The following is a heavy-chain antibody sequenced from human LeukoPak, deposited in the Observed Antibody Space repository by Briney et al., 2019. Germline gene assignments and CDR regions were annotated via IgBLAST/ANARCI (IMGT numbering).Heavy chain of an antibody. Sequence: GGSLRLSCAASGFSLSCCAMSWVRQAPGKGLEWVSSISDSGTYIYYGESVKGRFTSSRDNAKNSLYLQMNNLRAEDTAVYYCARHVRSEDSGGYYYVRYFDYWGQGTLVTVSS. D-gene: IGHD3-22*01. J-gene: IGHJ4*02. CDR1: GFSLSCCA. V-gene: IGHV3-21*01. CDR3: ARHVRSEDSGGYYYVRYFDY. CDR2: ISDSGTYI.